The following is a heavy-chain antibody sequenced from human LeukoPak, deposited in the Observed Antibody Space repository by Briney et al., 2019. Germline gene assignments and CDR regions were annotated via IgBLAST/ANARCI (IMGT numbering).Heavy chain of an antibody. Sequence: VASVTVSCKASGGTSNTSPITWVRQAPGQGLEWMGGIIPIFGTANYAQKFQGRVTITADKSTSTAYMELSSLRSEDTAVYYCASRRYYDILTGPVYYMDVWGKGTTVTVSS. D-gene: IGHD3-9*01. CDR2: IIPIFGTA. CDR1: GGTSNTSP. J-gene: IGHJ6*03. CDR3: ASRRYYDILTGPVYYMDV. V-gene: IGHV1-69*06.